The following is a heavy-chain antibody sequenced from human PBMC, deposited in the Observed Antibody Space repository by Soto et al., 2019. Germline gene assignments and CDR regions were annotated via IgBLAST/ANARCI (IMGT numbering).Heavy chain of an antibody. CDR2: IIPIFGTA. J-gene: IGHJ6*02. CDR1: GGTFSSYA. Sequence: SVKVSCKASGGTFSSYAISWVRQAPGQGLEWMGGIIPIFGTANYAQKFQGRVTITADKSTSTAYMELSSLRSEDTAVYYCAIYCSSTSCYRLGMDVWGQGTTVTGLL. CDR3: AIYCSSTSCYRLGMDV. V-gene: IGHV1-69*06. D-gene: IGHD2-2*01.